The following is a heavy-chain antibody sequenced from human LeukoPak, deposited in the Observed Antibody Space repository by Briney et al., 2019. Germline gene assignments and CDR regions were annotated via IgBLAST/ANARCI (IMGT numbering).Heavy chain of an antibody. CDR3: ARARRSPRLYSGSTTLYYYYMDV. V-gene: IGHV3-7*01. Sequence: PGGSLRLSCVASGFTFSSRDWMSWVRQAPGKGLEWVANIKQDGSEKYYVDSVKGRFTISRDNAKNSLYLQMNSLRAEDTAVYYCARARRSPRLYSGSTTLYYYYMDVWGKGTTVTISS. J-gene: IGHJ6*03. CDR2: IKQDGSEK. D-gene: IGHD1-26*01. CDR1: GFTFSSRDW.